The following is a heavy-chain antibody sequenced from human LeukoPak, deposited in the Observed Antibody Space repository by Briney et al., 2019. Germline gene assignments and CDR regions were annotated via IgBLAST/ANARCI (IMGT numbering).Heavy chain of an antibody. J-gene: IGHJ6*04. CDR2: IYYSGST. D-gene: IGHD3-22*01. V-gene: IGHV4-59*11. CDR1: GGSISSHY. Sequence: PSETLSLTCTVSGGSISSHYSSWIRQPPRKGLEWIGYIYYSGSTNYNPSLKSRVTISVDTSKNQFSLKLSSVTAADTAVYHCARDPGYYYDSSGYYWDVWGKGTTVTVSS. CDR3: ARDPGYYYDSSGYYWDV.